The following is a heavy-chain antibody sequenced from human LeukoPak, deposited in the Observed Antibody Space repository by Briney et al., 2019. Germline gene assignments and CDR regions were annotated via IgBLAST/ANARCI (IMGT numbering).Heavy chain of an antibody. CDR2: IYPGDSDT. CDR1: GYSFTSYW. Sequence: GESLKISCKGSGYSFTSYWIGWVRQMPGKGLEWMGIIYPGDSDTRYSPSFQGQVTISADKSISTVYLQWSSLKASDTAMYYCARGEVVTAMAFDIWGQGTMVTVSS. J-gene: IGHJ3*02. D-gene: IGHD2-21*02. V-gene: IGHV5-51*01. CDR3: ARGEVVTAMAFDI.